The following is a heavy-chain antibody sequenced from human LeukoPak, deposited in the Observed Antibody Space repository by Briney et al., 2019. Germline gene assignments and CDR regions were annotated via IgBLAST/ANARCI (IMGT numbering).Heavy chain of an antibody. J-gene: IGHJ4*02. CDR1: GFTVSSNY. CDR3: VSGYYDFWSGYLSPAPRYYFDY. V-gene: IGHV3-53*01. D-gene: IGHD3-3*01. CDR2: IYSGGST. Sequence: GGSLRLSCAASGFTVSSNYMSWVRQAPGKGLEWVSVIYSGGSTYYADSVKGRFTISRDNSKNTLYLQMNSLRAEDTAVYYCVSGYYDFWSGYLSPAPRYYFDYWGQGTLVTVSS.